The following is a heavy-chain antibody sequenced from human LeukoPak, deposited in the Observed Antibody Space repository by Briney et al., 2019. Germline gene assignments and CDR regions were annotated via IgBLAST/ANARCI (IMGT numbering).Heavy chain of an antibody. CDR1: AFSFSFYW. Sequence: LRLSRAASAFSFSFYWMHWVRQAPGKGLVWVSRINSDGSNTTYAVSVKGRITISKDNAKNTLYLQMISLRAEDTAVYYCPILPVEMTTINFDYWGQGALVTVSS. D-gene: IGHD5-24*01. CDR2: INSDGSNT. V-gene: IGHV3-74*01. J-gene: IGHJ4*02. CDR3: PILPVEMTTINFDY.